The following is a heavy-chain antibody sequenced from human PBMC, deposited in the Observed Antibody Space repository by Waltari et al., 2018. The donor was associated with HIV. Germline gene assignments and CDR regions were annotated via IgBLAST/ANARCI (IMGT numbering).Heavy chain of an antibody. CDR3: VRDRGLNWNGDI. J-gene: IGHJ4*02. D-gene: IGHD3-3*01. Sequence: QVQLVQSGAAVKKPGASVKLSCKASGYTFIDHYVLWLRQVPGPGLEWMGWMNPNGGATKYAQKFQGRITMTRDTSITTAYMELSGLRSDDTAIFYCVRDRGLNWNGDIWGQGTLVTVSS. CDR2: MNPNGGAT. CDR1: GYTFIDHY. V-gene: IGHV1-2*02.